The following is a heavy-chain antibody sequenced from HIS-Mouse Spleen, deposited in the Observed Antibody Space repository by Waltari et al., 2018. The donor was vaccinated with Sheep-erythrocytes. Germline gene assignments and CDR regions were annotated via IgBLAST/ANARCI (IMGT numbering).Heavy chain of an antibody. CDR3: ARAISSADAFDI. CDR2: INSDGRST. CDR1: GFTSSSSC. D-gene: IGHD3-16*02. V-gene: IGHV3-74*01. Sequence: EVQLVESGGGLVQPGGSLRPSGAASGFTSSSSCMHWGRQAPGKGLVWVSRINSDGRSTSYADSVKGRFTISRDNAKNTLYLQMNSLRAEDTAVYYCARAISSADAFDIWGQGTMVTVSS. J-gene: IGHJ3*02.